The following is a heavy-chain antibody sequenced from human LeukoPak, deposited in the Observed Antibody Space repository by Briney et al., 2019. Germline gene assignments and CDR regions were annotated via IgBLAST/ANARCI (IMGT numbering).Heavy chain of an antibody. J-gene: IGHJ4*02. V-gene: IGHV3-48*03. Sequence: GGSLRLSCAASGFTFRNHEMNWVRQAPGKGLEWVIYISGGGDTILYAASVEGRFTISRDTAKNSLYLQMNSLRAEDTAVYYCAKQNSRGFDYWGQGTLVTVSS. D-gene: IGHD2/OR15-2a*01. CDR2: ISGGGDTI. CDR3: AKQNSRGFDY. CDR1: GFTFRNHE.